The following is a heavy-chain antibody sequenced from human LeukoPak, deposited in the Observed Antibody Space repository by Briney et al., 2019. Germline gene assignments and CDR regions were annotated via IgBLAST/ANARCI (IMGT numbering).Heavy chain of an antibody. CDR1: GGTFSSYT. V-gene: IGHV1-69*04. J-gene: IGHJ6*02. D-gene: IGHD2-15*01. CDR3: ARDPRDVVVVAAMDYYGMDV. Sequence: ASVKVSCKASGGTFSSYTISWVRQAPGQGLEWMGRIIPILGIANYAQEFQGRVTITADKSTSTAYMELSSLRSEDTAVYYCARDPRDVVVVAAMDYYGMDVWGQGTTVTVSS. CDR2: IIPILGIA.